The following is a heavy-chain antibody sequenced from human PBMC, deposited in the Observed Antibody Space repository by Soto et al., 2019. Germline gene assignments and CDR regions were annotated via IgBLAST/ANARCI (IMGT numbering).Heavy chain of an antibody. D-gene: IGHD3-10*01. CDR1: GGSVSSGSYY. Sequence: SETRSLTCTVSGGSVSSGSYYWSWIRQPPGKGLEWIGYIYYSGSTNYNPSLKSRVTISGDTSKNQFSLKLSSVTAADTAVYYCARGGHYYGSGSYYNVLLDFDYWGQGTLVTVSS. CDR3: ARGGHYYGSGSYYNVLLDFDY. V-gene: IGHV4-61*01. CDR2: IYYSGST. J-gene: IGHJ4*02.